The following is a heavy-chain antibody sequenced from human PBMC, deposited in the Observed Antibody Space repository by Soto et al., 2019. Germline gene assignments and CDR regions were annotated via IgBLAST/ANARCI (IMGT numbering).Heavy chain of an antibody. J-gene: IGHJ4*02. CDR3: ARHQAIAPRPAY. Sequence: ASVKVCCKASGYTFNSYGISWVRQAPGQGLEWMGWISAYNGNTNYAQKLQGRVTMTTDTSTSTAYMQLRGLRSDATAVYYCARHQAIAPRPAYWRQGTLVTVSS. D-gene: IGHD6-6*01. V-gene: IGHV1-18*01. CDR2: ISAYNGNT. CDR1: GYTFNSYG.